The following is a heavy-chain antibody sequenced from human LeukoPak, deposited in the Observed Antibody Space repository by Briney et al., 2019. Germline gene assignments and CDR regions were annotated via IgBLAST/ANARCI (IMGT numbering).Heavy chain of an antibody. J-gene: IGHJ3*02. CDR2: ISGNSTYI. V-gene: IGHV3-21*01. CDR3: ARTPLATGRDAFDI. CDR1: VFTFSRYS. Sequence: GGSLRLSCAVSVFTFSRYSLNWVRQAPGKGLEWVSSISGNSTYIYYAHSVKGRITIPRDNAKNSLYLQMNSLRAEDTAVYYCARTPLATGRDAFDIWAKGQWSPSLQ. D-gene: IGHD5-12*01.